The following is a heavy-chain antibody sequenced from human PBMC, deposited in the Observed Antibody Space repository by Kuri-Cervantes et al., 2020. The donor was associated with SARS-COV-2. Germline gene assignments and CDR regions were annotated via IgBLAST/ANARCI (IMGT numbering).Heavy chain of an antibody. Sequence: SLKISCAASRFTFDDYAMHWVRQAPGKGLEWVSGISWNSGSIGYADSVKGRFTISRDNAKNSLYLQMNSLRAEDTALYYCAKDFGTMVQGVIDYWGQGTLVTVSS. D-gene: IGHD3-10*01. CDR1: RFTFDDYA. CDR3: AKDFGTMVQGVIDY. J-gene: IGHJ4*02. CDR2: ISWNSGSI. V-gene: IGHV3-9*01.